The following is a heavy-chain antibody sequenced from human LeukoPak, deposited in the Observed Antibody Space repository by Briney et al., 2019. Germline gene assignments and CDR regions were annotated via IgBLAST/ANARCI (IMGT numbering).Heavy chain of an antibody. CDR1: GFTFSSYA. D-gene: IGHD2-2*01. CDR3: ATGLRYQLLPSWFDP. Sequence: TGGSLRLSCAASGFTFSSYAMSWVRQAPGKGLEWVSAISGSGGSTYYADSVKGRFTISRDNSKNTLYLQMNSLRAEDTAVYYCATGLRYQLLPSWFDPCGQGTLVTVSS. J-gene: IGHJ5*02. V-gene: IGHV3-23*01. CDR2: ISGSGGST.